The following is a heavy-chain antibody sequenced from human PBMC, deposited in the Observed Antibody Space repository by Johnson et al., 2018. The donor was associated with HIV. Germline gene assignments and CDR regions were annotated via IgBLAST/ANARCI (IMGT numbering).Heavy chain of an antibody. Sequence: QEQLVESGGGVVQPGRSLRLSCEASGFTFGSYALHWVRQAPGKGLEWVAVISYDGDNEYYADSVKGRFTISRDNSKNTLYLQVNSLRSEDTAVYYCAKNNQVWGLLPVDAFDIWGQGTLITVSS. CDR2: ISYDGDNE. D-gene: IGHD1-26*01. V-gene: IGHV3-30*18. J-gene: IGHJ3*02. CDR3: AKNNQVWGLLPVDAFDI. CDR1: GFTFGSYA.